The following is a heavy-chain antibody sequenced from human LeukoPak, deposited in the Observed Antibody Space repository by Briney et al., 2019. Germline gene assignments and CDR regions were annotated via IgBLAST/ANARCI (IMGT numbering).Heavy chain of an antibody. V-gene: IGHV4-34*01. CDR1: GGSFSGYY. Sequence: SETLSLTCAVYGGSFSGYYWSWIRQPPGKGLEWIGEINHSGSTNYNPSLKSRVTISVDTSKNQFSLKLSSVTAADTAVYSCARDITGSFDYWGQGNLVTVSS. CDR3: ARDITGSFDY. D-gene: IGHD1-14*01. J-gene: IGHJ4*02. CDR2: INHSGST.